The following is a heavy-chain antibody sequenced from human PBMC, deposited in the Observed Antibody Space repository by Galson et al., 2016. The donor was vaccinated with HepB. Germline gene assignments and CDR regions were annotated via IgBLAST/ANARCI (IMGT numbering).Heavy chain of an antibody. CDR1: GGSITSSTYY. Sequence: ETLSLTCTVSGGSITSSTYYWGWIRQSPGKTLAWIGSVFYSGSAFYNPSLSSRVSLAVDTSKNQFSLRLTSVTAADTAMYYCARLHISKRGSSASWNKYYFDSWGQGAQVTVSS. V-gene: IGHV4-39*07. J-gene: IGHJ4*02. CDR2: VFYSGSA. CDR3: ARLHISKRGSSASWNKYYFDS. D-gene: IGHD1/OR15-1a*01.